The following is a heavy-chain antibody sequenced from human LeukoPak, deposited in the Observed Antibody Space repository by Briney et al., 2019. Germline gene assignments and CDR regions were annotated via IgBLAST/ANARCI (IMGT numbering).Heavy chain of an antibody. V-gene: IGHV4-34*01. CDR2: INHSGST. CDR1: GGSFSGYY. D-gene: IGHD3-16*02. J-gene: IGHJ4*02. Sequence: SEILSLTCAVYGGSFSGYYWSWIRQPPGKGLEWIGEINHSGSTNYNPSLKSRVTISVDTSKNQFSLKLSSATAADTAVYYCARGPIMITFGGVIVKEPFDYWGQGTLVTVSS. CDR3: ARGPIMITFGGVIVKEPFDY.